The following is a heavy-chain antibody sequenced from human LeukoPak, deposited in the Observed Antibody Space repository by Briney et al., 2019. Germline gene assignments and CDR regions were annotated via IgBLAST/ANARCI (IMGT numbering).Heavy chain of an antibody. Sequence: PGGSLRLSCAASGFTFSSYSMNWVRQAPGKGLEWVSSISSSSSYIYYADSVKGRFTISRDNAKNSLYLQMNSLRAEDTAVYYCARHSGSYKPFDYWGQGTLVTVSS. J-gene: IGHJ4*02. CDR1: GFTFSSYS. V-gene: IGHV3-21*01. D-gene: IGHD1-26*01. CDR2: ISSSSSYI. CDR3: ARHSGSYKPFDY.